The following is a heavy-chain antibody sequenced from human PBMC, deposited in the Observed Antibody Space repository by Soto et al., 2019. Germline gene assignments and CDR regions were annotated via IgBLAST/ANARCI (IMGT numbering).Heavy chain of an antibody. CDR1: GGSISSGGYY. V-gene: IGHV4-31*03. CDR3: ARGVLWFGTLYYMDV. Sequence: TLSLTCTVSGGSISSGGYYWSWIRQHPGKGLEWIGYIYYSGSTYYNPSLKSRVTISVDTSKNQFSLKLSSVTAADTAVYYCARGVLWFGTLYYMDVWGKGTTVTVSS. CDR2: IYYSGST. J-gene: IGHJ6*03. D-gene: IGHD3-10*01.